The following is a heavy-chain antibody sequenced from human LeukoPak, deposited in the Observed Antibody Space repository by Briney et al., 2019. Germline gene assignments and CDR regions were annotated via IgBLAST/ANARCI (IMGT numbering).Heavy chain of an antibody. CDR3: ARGGGISHYYYYMDV. Sequence: SETLSLTCTVSGGSITSYYWSWIRQPPGKGLECIGYIYYSGSTNYNPSLKSRVTISVDTSKNQFSLRLNSVTAADTAVYYCARGGGISHYYYYMDVWGKGTTVTISS. D-gene: IGHD6-13*01. CDR2: IYYSGST. CDR1: GGSITSYY. V-gene: IGHV4-59*01. J-gene: IGHJ6*03.